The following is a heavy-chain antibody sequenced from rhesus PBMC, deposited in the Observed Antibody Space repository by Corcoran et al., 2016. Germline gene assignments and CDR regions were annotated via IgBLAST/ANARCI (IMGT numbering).Heavy chain of an antibody. CDR3: AKDAGDY. J-gene: IGHJ4*01. CDR1: GYSFTGSW. Sequence: EVQLVQSGAEVKRPGESLRISCKTPGYSFTGSWISRVLQMPGKGLEWMGMNYPGDTDTSDSPSFRGQVTISADKSISTAYLQWSSLKASDTATYYCAKDAGDYWGQGVLVTVSS. V-gene: IGHV5-43*01. CDR2: NYPGDTDT.